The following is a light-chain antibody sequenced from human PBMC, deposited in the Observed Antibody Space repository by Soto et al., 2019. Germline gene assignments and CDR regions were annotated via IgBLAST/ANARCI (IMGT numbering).Light chain of an antibody. CDR2: GAS. V-gene: IGKV3-15*01. CDR3: QQYKEWPPKYT. CDR1: QSVSSN. J-gene: IGKJ2*01. Sequence: EIVMTQSPATLTVSPGERAILSCRASQSVSSNLAWYQQKPGQAPRLLIYGASSRATAIPARFSGSGSATEFTLTITGLQSEDFAVYYCQQYKEWPPKYTFGQGTKLEIK.